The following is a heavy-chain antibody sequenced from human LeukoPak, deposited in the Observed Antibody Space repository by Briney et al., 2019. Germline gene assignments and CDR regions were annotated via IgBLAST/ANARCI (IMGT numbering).Heavy chain of an antibody. V-gene: IGHV3-33*01. CDR1: GFTFSSYG. J-gene: IGHJ4*02. Sequence: PGRSLRLSCAASGFTFSSYGMHWVRQAPGKGLEWVAVIWYDGSNKYYADSVKGRFTISRDNSKNTLYLQMNSLRAEDTAVYYCARSYCYDSSHTVDYWGQGTLVTVSS. D-gene: IGHD3-22*01. CDR3: ARSYCYDSSHTVDY. CDR2: IWYDGSNK.